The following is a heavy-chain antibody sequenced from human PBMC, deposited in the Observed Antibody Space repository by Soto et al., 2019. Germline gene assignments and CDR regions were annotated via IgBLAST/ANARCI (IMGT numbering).Heavy chain of an antibody. CDR1: GFTFSNAW. Sequence: EVQLVESGGGLVKPGGSLRLSCAASGFTFSNAWMSWVRQAPGKGLXXXXXXXXXTDXGTTDYAXPVKGRFTISRDDSKNTLYLQMNSLKTEDTAVYYCTTGRTYYYGSGSYTEYYMDVWGKGTTVTVSS. CDR2: XXXXTDXGTT. J-gene: IGHJ6*03. CDR3: TTGRTYYYGSGSYTEYYMDV. D-gene: IGHD3-10*01. V-gene: IGHV3-15*01.